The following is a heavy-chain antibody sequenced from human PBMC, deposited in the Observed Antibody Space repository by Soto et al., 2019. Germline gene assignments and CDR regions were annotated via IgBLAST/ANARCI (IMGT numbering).Heavy chain of an antibody. CDR3: ATSRINMIRGVFYYGLDV. J-gene: IGHJ6*02. D-gene: IGHD3-10*01. CDR2: VNPISGNT. V-gene: IGHV1-8*01. CDR1: GYSFTKYD. Sequence: QEQLEQSGAEVKKPGASVKVSCKASGYSFTKYDFNWVRQATGQGFEWLGWVNPISGNTENAQNFQGRVTLTVNTSTSTAFMELSSLRSGDTAIYYCATSRINMIRGVFYYGLDVWGHGTTVTVSS.